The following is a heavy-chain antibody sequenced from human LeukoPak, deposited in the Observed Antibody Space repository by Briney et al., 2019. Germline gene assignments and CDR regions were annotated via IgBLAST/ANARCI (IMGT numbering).Heavy chain of an antibody. Sequence: GGSLRLSCAASGFTFSSYWMSWVRQAPGKGLEWVANIKQAGSEKHYVDSVKGRFTISRDNAKNSLYPQMNSLRAEDTAVYYCAREGRESSGFDYWGQGTLVTVSS. CDR3: AREGRESSGFDY. D-gene: IGHD6-19*01. CDR2: IKQAGSEK. V-gene: IGHV3-7*01. J-gene: IGHJ4*02. CDR1: GFTFSSYW.